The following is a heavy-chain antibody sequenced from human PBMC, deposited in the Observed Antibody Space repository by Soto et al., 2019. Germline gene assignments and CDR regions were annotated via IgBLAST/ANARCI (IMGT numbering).Heavy chain of an antibody. CDR2: IIPIFGTA. Sequence: SVKVSCKASGGTFSSYAISWVRQAPGQGLEWMGGIIPIFGTANYAQKFQGRVTITADESTSTAYMELSSLRSEDTAVYYCARVPYYYDSSGSLLLDYWGQGTLVTVSS. CDR1: GGTFSSYA. J-gene: IGHJ4*02. CDR3: ARVPYYYDSSGSLLLDY. V-gene: IGHV1-69*13. D-gene: IGHD3-22*01.